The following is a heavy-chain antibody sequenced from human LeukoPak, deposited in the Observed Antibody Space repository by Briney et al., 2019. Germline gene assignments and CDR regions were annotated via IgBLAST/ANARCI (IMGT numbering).Heavy chain of an antibody. J-gene: IGHJ4*02. Sequence: GGSLRLSCAASGFTFSTYNMNWVRPAPGKGLEWISYINADSSTIQYADSVRGRFTTSRDNAKNSLYLQMNSLRAEDTAVYYCVRDNSRGQSLGVIYWGQGSLVTVSS. CDR2: INADSSTI. CDR1: GFTFSTYN. D-gene: IGHD3-22*01. CDR3: VRDNSRGQSLGVIY. V-gene: IGHV3-48*01.